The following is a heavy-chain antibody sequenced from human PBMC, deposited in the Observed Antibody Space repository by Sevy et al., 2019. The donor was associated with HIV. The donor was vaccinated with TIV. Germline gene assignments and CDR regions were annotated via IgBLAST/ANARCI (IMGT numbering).Heavy chain of an antibody. J-gene: IGHJ5*02. V-gene: IGHV4-39*01. CDR3: ARLVRVVYAITYWFDP. Sequence: SETLSLTCTVSGGSISSSLYYWGWIRQPPGKGLEWIGSIHYGGSTYYNPSLQSRVTISVDTSKNQFSLKLSSVTGADTAVYYCARLVRVVYAITYWFDPWGQGTLVTVSS. D-gene: IGHD2-8*02. CDR1: GGSISSSLYY. CDR2: IHYGGST.